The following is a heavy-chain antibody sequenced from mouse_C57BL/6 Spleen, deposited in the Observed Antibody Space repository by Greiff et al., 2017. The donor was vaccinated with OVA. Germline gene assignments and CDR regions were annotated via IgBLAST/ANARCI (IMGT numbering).Heavy chain of an antibody. J-gene: IGHJ2*01. V-gene: IGHV1-63*01. CDR2: IYPGGGYT. CDR1: GYTFTNYW. D-gene: IGHD2-13*01. CDR3: ARYGELRGFDY. Sequence: QVNPPHSGTELVRPGTSVKMSCKASGYTFTNYWIGWAKQRPGHGLEWIGDIYPGGGYTNYNEKFKGKATLTADKSSSTAYMQFSSLTSEDSAIYYCARYGELRGFDYWGQGTTLTVSS.